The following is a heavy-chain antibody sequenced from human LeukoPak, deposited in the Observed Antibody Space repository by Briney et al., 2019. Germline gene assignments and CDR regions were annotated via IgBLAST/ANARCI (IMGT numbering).Heavy chain of an antibody. CDR2: INPNSGGT. CDR3: ARRNLLRYYVWYSPPHYYYYYMDV. Sequence: ASVKVSCKASGYTFTGYYMHWVRQAPGQGLEWMGWINPNSGGTNYAQKFQGRVTMTRDTSISTAYMELSRLRSDDTAVYYCARRNLLRYYVWYSPPHYYYYYMDVWGKGTTVTISS. D-gene: IGHD3-9*01. CDR1: GYTFTGYY. J-gene: IGHJ6*03. V-gene: IGHV1-2*02.